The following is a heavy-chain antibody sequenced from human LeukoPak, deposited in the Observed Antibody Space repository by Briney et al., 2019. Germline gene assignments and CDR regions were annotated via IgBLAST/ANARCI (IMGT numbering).Heavy chain of an antibody. D-gene: IGHD6-13*01. CDR1: GGLNNTSSYN. CDR3: ARGLGGIAGAASRSFDY. CDR2: HNHSGST. Sequence: LGPLPLTCTVSGGLNNTSSYNWSGICQPAGKGLEWLWDHNHSGSTNFNPALRSRVTISVDTSKDQFSLKLRSVTAADTGVHYCARGLGGIAGAASRSFDYWGQGTLVTVSS. V-gene: IGHV4-39*07. J-gene: IGHJ4*02.